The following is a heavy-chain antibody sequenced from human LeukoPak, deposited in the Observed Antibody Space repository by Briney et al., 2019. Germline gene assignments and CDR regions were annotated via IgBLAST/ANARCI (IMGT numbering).Heavy chain of an antibody. J-gene: IGHJ3*02. CDR3: ARHDLLLWFGEWAFDI. CDR2: IYYSGST. Sequence: SETLSLTCIVSGGSISSYYWSWIRQPPGKGLEWIGYIYYSGSTNYNPSLKSRVTISVDTTKNQFSLKLSTVTAADTAVYCCARHDLLLWFGEWAFDIWGQETMVSVS. V-gene: IGHV4-59*08. CDR1: GGSISSYY. D-gene: IGHD3-10*01.